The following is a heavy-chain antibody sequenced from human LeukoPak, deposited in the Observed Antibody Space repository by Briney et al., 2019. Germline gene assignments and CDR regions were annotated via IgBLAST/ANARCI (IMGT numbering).Heavy chain of an antibody. D-gene: IGHD2-2*01. V-gene: IGHV3-48*04. CDR1: GFAFSKYR. Sequence: GGSLRLSCAASGFAFSKYRMNWVRQAPGKGLEWIAYISSIGTTTYYADSVEGRFTVSRDDAKNSLFLQMNSLRAEDTAVYYCARLPAYCSSTSCYYDYWGQGTLVTVSS. CDR3: ARLPAYCSSTSCYYDY. J-gene: IGHJ4*02. CDR2: ISSIGTTT.